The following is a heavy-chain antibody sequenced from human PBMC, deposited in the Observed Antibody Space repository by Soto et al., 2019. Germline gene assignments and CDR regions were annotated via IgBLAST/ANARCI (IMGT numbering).Heavy chain of an antibody. D-gene: IGHD6-6*01. CDR1: GFTFSHAW. J-gene: IGHJ5*01. V-gene: IGHV3-15*01. Sequence: EMHLVDSGGGLVKPGGSLRLSCAASGFTFSHAWMSWVRQAPGKGLEWFGRIKSRAAGETKDYGAPVRGRYTISRDESKVSEEPQTNRLTTGDADIYSCAVIKRRGQYRTAGNRFDTWGPGTLVSVSS. CDR3: AVIKRRGQYRTAGNRFDT. CDR2: IKSRAAGETK.